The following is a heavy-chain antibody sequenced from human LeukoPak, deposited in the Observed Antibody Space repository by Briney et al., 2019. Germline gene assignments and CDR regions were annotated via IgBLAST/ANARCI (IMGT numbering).Heavy chain of an antibody. CDR2: INSDGSST. V-gene: IGHV3-74*01. CDR1: GFTFSGYW. CDR3: ARDGSYGGGAFDI. D-gene: IGHD4-23*01. Sequence: GGSLRLSCAAPGFTFSGYWMHWVRQALGKGLVWVSRINSDGSSTSYADSVKGRFTISRDNAKNTMYMTMKRLRAEDTAVYYCARDGSYGGGAFDIWGQGAMVTVSS. J-gene: IGHJ3*02.